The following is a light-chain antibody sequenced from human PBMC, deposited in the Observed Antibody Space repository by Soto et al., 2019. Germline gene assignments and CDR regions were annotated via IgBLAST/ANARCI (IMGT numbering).Light chain of an antibody. Sequence: EIVMTQSPATLSVSPGKRVILSCWASQSVSNNLAWYQQKPGQAPRLLINGASARATGIPARFIGSGSGTDFTLTISSLQSEDFAVYYCQHYQNLWAFGQGTKVDI. CDR2: GAS. V-gene: IGKV3-15*01. J-gene: IGKJ1*01. CDR1: QSVSNN. CDR3: QHYQNLWA.